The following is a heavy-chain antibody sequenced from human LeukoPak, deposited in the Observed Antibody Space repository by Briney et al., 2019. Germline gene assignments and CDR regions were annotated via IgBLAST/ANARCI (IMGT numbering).Heavy chain of an antibody. CDR1: GGTFSRYS. CDR2: IIPIFGIA. D-gene: IGHD3-10*01. CDR3: ARSCRGLWFGENYYYYGMDV. J-gene: IGHJ6*02. V-gene: IGHV1-69*02. Sequence: AAVKVSCKASGGTFSRYSISWVRQAPGQGVEWMGRIIPIFGIANYAQKFQGRVTITADKSTSTAYMELSSLRSEDTAVYYCARSCRGLWFGENYYYYGMDVWGQGTTVTVSS.